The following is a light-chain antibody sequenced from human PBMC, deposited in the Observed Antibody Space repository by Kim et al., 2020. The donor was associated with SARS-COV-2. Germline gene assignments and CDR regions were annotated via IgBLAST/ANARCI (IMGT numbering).Light chain of an antibody. CDR1: SSDVGGYNY. Sequence: QSALTQPASVSGSPGQSITISCTGTSSDVGGYNYVSWYQQHPGKAPKLMIYDVSKRPSGVSNRFSGSKSGNTASLTISGLQAEDEADYYCSSYTSSSPLYVFGTGTKGHRP. J-gene: IGLJ1*01. CDR3: SSYTSSSPLYV. CDR2: DVS. V-gene: IGLV2-14*01.